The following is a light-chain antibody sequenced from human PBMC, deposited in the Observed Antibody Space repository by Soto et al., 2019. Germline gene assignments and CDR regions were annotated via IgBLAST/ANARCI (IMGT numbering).Light chain of an antibody. CDR3: QQYGSSSWT. V-gene: IGKV3-20*01. J-gene: IGKJ1*01. Sequence: EIVLTQSPGTRSLSPLEIATLCSTSSQSVSSRYLAWYQQKPGQAPRLLIDGASSRATGIPDRFSGSGSGTDFILTISRLEPEDFAVYYCQQYGSSSWTFGQGTKVDI. CDR2: GAS. CDR1: QSVSSRY.